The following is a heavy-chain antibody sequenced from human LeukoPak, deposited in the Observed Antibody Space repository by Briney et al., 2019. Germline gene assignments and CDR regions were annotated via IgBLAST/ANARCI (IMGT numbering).Heavy chain of an antibody. CDR3: AVTMVRGVLDY. Sequence: SETLSLTCTVSGGSFSSYYWTWIRQPPGKGLEWIGYIDHSGTTNYNPSLKSRVSISSDTSKNQFSLKLSSVTAADTAVYYCAVTMVRGVLDYWGQGTLVTVSS. CDR1: GGSFSSYY. J-gene: IGHJ4*02. D-gene: IGHD3-10*01. V-gene: IGHV4-59*08. CDR2: IDHSGTT.